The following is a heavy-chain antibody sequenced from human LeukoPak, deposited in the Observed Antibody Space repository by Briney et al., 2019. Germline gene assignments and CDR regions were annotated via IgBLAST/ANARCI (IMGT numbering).Heavy chain of an antibody. CDR3: AKASDTVTSRNYFDS. D-gene: IGHD4-17*01. Sequence: GGSLSLSCAASGFTFTNYAMSWVRQAPGKGLEWVSTISITNGTTYYADSVKGRFTISRDNSKKTLYLQMNSLRAEDTAVYYCAKASDTVTSRNYFDSWGQGTLVTVSS. CDR2: ISITNGTT. J-gene: IGHJ4*02. V-gene: IGHV3-23*01. CDR1: GFTFTNYA.